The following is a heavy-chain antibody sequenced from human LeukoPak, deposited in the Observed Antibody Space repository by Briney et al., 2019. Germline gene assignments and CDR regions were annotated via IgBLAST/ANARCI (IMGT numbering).Heavy chain of an antibody. Sequence: SETLSLTCTVSGGSISSYYWSWIRQPAGKGLEWIGRIYTSGSTNYNSPLKSRVTMPVDTSKNQFSLRLSSVTAADTAVYYCASSAGPIAAAGNFYYYYMDVWGKGTTVTVSS. D-gene: IGHD6-13*01. J-gene: IGHJ6*03. V-gene: IGHV4-4*07. CDR3: ASSAGPIAAAGNFYYYYMDV. CDR2: IYTSGST. CDR1: GGSISSYY.